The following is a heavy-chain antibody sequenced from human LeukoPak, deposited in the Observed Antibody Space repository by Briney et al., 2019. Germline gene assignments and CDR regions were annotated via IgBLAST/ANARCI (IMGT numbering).Heavy chain of an antibody. D-gene: IGHD6-19*01. Sequence: GESLKISCKGSGYSFTSYWIGWVRQMPGKGLEWMGIIYPGDSDTSYSPSFQGHVTISADKSISTAYLQWSSLRASDTAMYYCARLEVSSGWYEFYYWGQGTLVTVSS. CDR2: IYPGDSDT. CDR1: GYSFTSYW. CDR3: ARLEVSSGWYEFYY. J-gene: IGHJ4*02. V-gene: IGHV5-51*01.